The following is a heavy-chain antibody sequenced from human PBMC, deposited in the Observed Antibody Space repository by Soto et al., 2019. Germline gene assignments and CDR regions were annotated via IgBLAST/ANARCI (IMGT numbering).Heavy chain of an antibody. CDR3: AKDRYCSGGSCHRPFDY. Sequence: EVQLLESGGGLVQPGGSLRLSCAASGFTFSSYAMSWVRQAPGKGLEWVSAISGSGGSTYYADSVKGRFTISRDNSKNTLYLQMNGLRAEDTAVYYCAKDRYCSGGSCHRPFDYWGQGTLVTVSS. J-gene: IGHJ4*02. CDR1: GFTFSSYA. CDR2: ISGSGGST. V-gene: IGHV3-23*01. D-gene: IGHD2-15*01.